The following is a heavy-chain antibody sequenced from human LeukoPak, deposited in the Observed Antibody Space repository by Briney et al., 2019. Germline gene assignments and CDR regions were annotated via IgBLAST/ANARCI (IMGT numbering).Heavy chain of an antibody. Sequence: PSETLSLTCAVYGGSFSGYYWSWIRQPPGKGLEWIGEINHSGSTNYDPSLKSRVTISVDTSKNQFSLKLSSVTAADTAVYYCARGGAAAGTIWFDPWGQGTLVTVSS. CDR3: ARGGAAAGTIWFDP. CDR2: INHSGST. D-gene: IGHD6-13*01. V-gene: IGHV4-34*01. CDR1: GGSFSGYY. J-gene: IGHJ5*02.